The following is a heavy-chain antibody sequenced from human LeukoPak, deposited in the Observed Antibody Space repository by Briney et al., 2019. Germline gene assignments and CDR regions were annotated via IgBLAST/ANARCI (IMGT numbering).Heavy chain of an antibody. CDR3: ASGREGYNTAFGY. CDR1: GFSFRSYA. D-gene: IGHD5-24*01. Sequence: PGGSLRLSCAASGFSFRSYAMNWVRQAPGRGLEWVSSISGSGNSPYYADFVKGRFTNSRDNSKSTLYLQMNSLRAEDTAVYYCASGREGYNTAFGYWGQGTLLTVSS. CDR2: ISGSGNSP. V-gene: IGHV3-23*01. J-gene: IGHJ4*02.